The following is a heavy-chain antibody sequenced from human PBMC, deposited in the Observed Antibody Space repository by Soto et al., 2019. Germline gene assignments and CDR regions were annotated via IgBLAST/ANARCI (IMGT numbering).Heavy chain of an antibody. D-gene: IGHD6-19*01. Sequence: EVQLLESGGGLAQPGGSLRLSCAGSGFTFSTYAVTWVRQAPGKGLEWVSTIYGSGGKTKYADSVKGRFTISRDKSKNTVYLQMISLRVDDTAVYFCAKDTAESPYSSGWYRITFDHWGQGTVVTVSS. CDR2: IYGSGGKT. CDR1: GFTFSTYA. J-gene: IGHJ4*02. V-gene: IGHV3-23*01. CDR3: AKDTAESPYSSGWYRITFDH.